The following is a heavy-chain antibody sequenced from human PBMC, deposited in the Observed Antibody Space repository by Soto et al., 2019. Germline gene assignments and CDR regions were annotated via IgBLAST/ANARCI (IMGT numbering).Heavy chain of an antibody. D-gene: IGHD3-22*01. V-gene: IGHV3-74*01. CDR3: TRDGEHYYDTSGYYRAGP. CDR2: INSDGTST. CDR1: GFTFTSYR. J-gene: IGHJ5*02. Sequence: GGSLRLSCAASGFTFTSYRMHWVRQAPGKGLMWVSRINSDGTSTFYADSVKGRFTISRDNAKNTLYLQMNSLRAEDTAVYYCTRDGEHYYDTSGYYRAGPWGQGTLVT.